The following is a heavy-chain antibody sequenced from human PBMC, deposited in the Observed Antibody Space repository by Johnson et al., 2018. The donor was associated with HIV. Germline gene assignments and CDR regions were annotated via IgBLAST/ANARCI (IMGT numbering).Heavy chain of an antibody. D-gene: IGHD6-19*01. J-gene: IGHJ3*02. CDR2: ISGSGGTT. CDR3: VRDREYGLAWGWAFDI. Sequence: VQLVESGGGLVQPGGSLRLSCAASGFTFSSYAMSWVRQAPGKGLEWVSGISGSGGTTYYADSVKGRFTISRDNSKNTLYLQMSGLRAEDTAVYYCVRDREYGLAWGWAFDIWGQGTMVSVSS. V-gene: IGHV3-23*04. CDR1: GFTFSSYA.